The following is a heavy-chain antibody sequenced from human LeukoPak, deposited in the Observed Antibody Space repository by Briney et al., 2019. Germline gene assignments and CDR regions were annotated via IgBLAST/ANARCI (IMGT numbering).Heavy chain of an antibody. D-gene: IGHD4-11*01. CDR3: ANSLGSKNAFHI. J-gene: IGHJ3*02. CDR2: VYYTGST. Sequence: SETLSLTCTVSGGSISTQYWTWIRQPPGKGLEWIGNVYYTGSTNYNPSLKGRVSISVDTSKNQFSLKLTSVTAADTAVYYCANSLGSKNAFHIWGQGTMVTVSS. CDR1: GGSISTQY. V-gene: IGHV4-59*08.